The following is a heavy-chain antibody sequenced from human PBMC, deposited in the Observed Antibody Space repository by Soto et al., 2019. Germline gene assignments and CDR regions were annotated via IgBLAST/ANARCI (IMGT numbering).Heavy chain of an antibody. D-gene: IGHD1-26*01. Sequence: PGESLKISCKGSGYSFTNYWIGWVRQMPGKGLEWMGIIYPGDSDTRYRPSFQGQVIISADTSLSTAYLQWNSLKASDTAMYYCAGRGVGLYPFDIWGQGTMVTVSS. CDR3: AGRGVGLYPFDI. CDR2: IYPGDSDT. J-gene: IGHJ3*02. CDR1: GYSFTNYW. V-gene: IGHV5-51*01.